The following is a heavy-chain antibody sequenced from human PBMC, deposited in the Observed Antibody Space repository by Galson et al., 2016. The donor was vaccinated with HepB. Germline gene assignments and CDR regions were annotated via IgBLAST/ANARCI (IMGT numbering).Heavy chain of an antibody. J-gene: IGHJ6*02. CDR2: INFDATNR. D-gene: IGHD6-25*01. V-gene: IGHV3-74*01. Sequence: SLRLSCAGSGFTFSSYWMHWVRQIPGKGLVWVTRINFDATNRVYADSVKGRFTISIDNANKTLYMEMNSLRVEDTAVYYCARWRRGFGMDVWGPGTTVTVSS. CDR1: GFTFSSYW. CDR3: ARWRRGFGMDV.